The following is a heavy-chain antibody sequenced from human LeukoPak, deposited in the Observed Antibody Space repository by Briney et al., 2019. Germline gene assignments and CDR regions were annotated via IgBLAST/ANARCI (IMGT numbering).Heavy chain of an antibody. V-gene: IGHV4-30-4*07. D-gene: IGHD1-26*01. CDR3: ARVHSLEREWELPPLFDY. CDR1: GGSISSGDYF. J-gene: IGHJ4*02. Sequence: PSQTLSLTCTVSGGSISSGDYFWRWIRQPPGKGLEWIGYIYYSGSTNYNPSLKSRVTISVDTSKNQFSLKLSSVTAADTAVYYCARVHSLEREWELPPLFDYWGQGTLVTVSS. CDR2: IYYSGST.